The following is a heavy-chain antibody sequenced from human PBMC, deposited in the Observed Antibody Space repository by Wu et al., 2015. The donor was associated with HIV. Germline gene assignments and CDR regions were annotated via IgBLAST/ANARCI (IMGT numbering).Heavy chain of an antibody. CDR1: GYTFTSHD. J-gene: IGHJ6*02. CDR2: MNPNSGNT. CDR3: ARWGGGITMIGMDV. D-gene: IGHD3-22*01. Sequence: QVQLVQSGAEVKKPGASVRVSCEASGYTFTSHDINWVRQATGQGLEWMGWMNPNSGNTGYAQKFQGRVTMTRDTSISTAYMELSNLRSEDTAVYYCARWGGGITMIGMDVWGQGTTVTVSS. V-gene: IGHV1-8*01.